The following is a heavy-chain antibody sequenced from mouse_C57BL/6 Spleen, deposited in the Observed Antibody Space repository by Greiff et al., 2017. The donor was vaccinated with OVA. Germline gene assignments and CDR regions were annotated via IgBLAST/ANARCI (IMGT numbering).Heavy chain of an antibody. CDR3: ARRTYYDYDRGYYFDY. D-gene: IGHD2-4*01. V-gene: IGHV1-18*01. Sequence: EVQLQQSGPELVKPGASVKIPCKASGYTFTDYNMDWVKQSHGKSLEWIGDINPNTGGTIYNQKFKGKATLTVDKSSSTAYMELRSLTSEDTAVYYCARRTYYDYDRGYYFDYWGQGTTLTVSS. CDR1: GYTFTDYN. CDR2: INPNTGGT. J-gene: IGHJ2*01.